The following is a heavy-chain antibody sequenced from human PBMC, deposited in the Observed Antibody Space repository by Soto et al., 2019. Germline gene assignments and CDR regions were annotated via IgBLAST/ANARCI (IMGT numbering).Heavy chain of an antibody. J-gene: IGHJ5*02. V-gene: IGHV4-31*03. Sequence: SETLSLTCTVSGGSISSGGYYWSWIRQHPGQGLEWIGYIYYSGSTYYNPSLKSRVTISVDTSKNQFSLKLSSVTAADTAVYYCARSTYYYDSSGHYFRWFDPWGQGTRVTVPS. CDR2: IYYSGST. D-gene: IGHD3-22*01. CDR3: ARSTYYYDSSGHYFRWFDP. CDR1: GGSISSGGYY.